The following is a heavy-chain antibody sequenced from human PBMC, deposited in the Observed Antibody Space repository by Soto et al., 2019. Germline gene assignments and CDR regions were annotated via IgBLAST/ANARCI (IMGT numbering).Heavy chain of an antibody. J-gene: IGHJ5*02. CDR2: IYYSGST. D-gene: IGHD3-22*01. CDR3: AREIDDSSGYPHWFDP. V-gene: IGHV4-4*02. CDR1: TYSITSSN. Sequence: SETLSLTCAVSTYSITSSNRWSWVRQPPGKGLEWIGYIYYSGSTNYNPSLKSRVTISVDTSKNQFSLKLSSVTAADTAVYYCAREIDDSSGYPHWFDPWGQGTLVTVSS.